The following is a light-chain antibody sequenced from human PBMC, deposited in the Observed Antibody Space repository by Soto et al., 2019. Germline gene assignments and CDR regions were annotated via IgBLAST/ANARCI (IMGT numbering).Light chain of an antibody. CDR1: QRGSSS. Sequence: EMVLTQSPATLSLSPGERATLSGRARQRGSSSLAWYQQKPGQAPRLLIYDASDRATGIPARFSGSGSGTDFTLTISSLEPEDFAVYYCQQRINWPFPFGPGTKVDIK. CDR2: DAS. CDR3: QQRINWPFP. V-gene: IGKV3-11*01. J-gene: IGKJ3*01.